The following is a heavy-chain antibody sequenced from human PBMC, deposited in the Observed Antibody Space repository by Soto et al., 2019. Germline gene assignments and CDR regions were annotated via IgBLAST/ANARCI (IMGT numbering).Heavy chain of an antibody. CDR2: ISDSGGFS. V-gene: IGHV3-23*04. CDR3: AKVLTGGYCSSTSCYYFDL. D-gene: IGHD2-2*01. CDR1: GFTFSSYA. Sequence: EVQLVESGGGLVQPGGSLRLSCAASGFTFSSYAMSWVRQAPGKGLEWVSGISDSGGFSYFADSVKGRFTISRDNSKNPLYLQMNSLRAEDTAVYYCAKVLTGGYCSSTSCYYFDLWGQGTLVTVSS. J-gene: IGHJ4*02.